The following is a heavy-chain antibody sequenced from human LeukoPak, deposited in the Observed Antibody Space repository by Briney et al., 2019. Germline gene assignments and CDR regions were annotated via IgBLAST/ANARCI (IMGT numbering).Heavy chain of an antibody. V-gene: IGHV4-59*01. Sequence: SETLSLTCTVSGDSISSYYWSWIRQPPGKGLEWIGYIYYSGSTNYNPSLKSRVTISVDTSKNQFSLKLSSVTAADTAVYYCARDGGRGYSYGSDTFHIWGQGSMVTVSS. CDR2: IYYSGST. CDR3: ARDGGRGYSYGSDTFHI. D-gene: IGHD5-18*01. J-gene: IGHJ3*02. CDR1: GDSISSYY.